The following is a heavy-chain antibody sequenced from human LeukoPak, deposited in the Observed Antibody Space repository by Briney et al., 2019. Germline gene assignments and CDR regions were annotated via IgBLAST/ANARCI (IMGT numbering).Heavy chain of an antibody. CDR2: LYTSGST. D-gene: IGHD2-15*01. V-gene: IGHV4-4*07. CDR1: GDSISTYY. Sequence: SETLSLTCTVSGDSISTYYWNWIRQPAGKGLEWIGRLYTSGSTVYNPSLKSRVTISVDNSKNQISLKLTSVTAADTAVYYCARGRICGSSCHLDSWGQGSLVAVSS. CDR3: ARGRICGSSCHLDS. J-gene: IGHJ4*02.